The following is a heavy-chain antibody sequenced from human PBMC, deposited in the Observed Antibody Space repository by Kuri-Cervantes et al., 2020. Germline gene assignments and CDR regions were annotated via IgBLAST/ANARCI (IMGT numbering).Heavy chain of an antibody. CDR3: ARDSGSFSRNFFNF. D-gene: IGHD1-26*01. J-gene: IGHJ4*02. V-gene: IGHV4-59*01. Sequence: SETLSLTCTVSGDGISTYYWSWIRQAPGKGLEWIGYIYHSGSSYYNPSLKSRVTISVDMSRSQFSLKLSSVTAADTAFYFCARDSGSFSRNFFNFWGQGTLVTVSS. CDR1: GDGISTYY. CDR2: IYHSGSS.